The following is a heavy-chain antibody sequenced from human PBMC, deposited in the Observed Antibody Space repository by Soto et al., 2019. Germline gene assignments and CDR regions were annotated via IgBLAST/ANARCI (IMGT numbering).Heavy chain of an antibody. CDR3: AKVREYCSSTSCYVYAFDI. J-gene: IGHJ3*02. Sequence: GGSLRLSCAASGFTFSSYAMSWVRQAPGKGLEWVSAISGSGGSTYYADSVKGRFTISRDNSKNTLYLQMNSLRAEDTAVYYCAKVREYCSSTSCYVYAFDIWGQGTMVTVSS. D-gene: IGHD2-2*01. CDR2: ISGSGGST. CDR1: GFTFSSYA. V-gene: IGHV3-23*01.